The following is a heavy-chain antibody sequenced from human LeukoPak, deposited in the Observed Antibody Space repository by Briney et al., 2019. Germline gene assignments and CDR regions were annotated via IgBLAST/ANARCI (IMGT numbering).Heavy chain of an antibody. CDR3: AKNTRYNWNDDAFDI. Sequence: PGGSLRLSCVASGFTFSSYGMRWVRQAPGKGLEWVAFIRYDGSDNKYADSVKGRFTISRDNSKNTLYLHMKSLTTEDTAVYYCAKNTRYNWNDDAFDIWGQGTVVTVSS. J-gene: IGHJ3*02. CDR1: GFTFSSYG. CDR2: IRYDGSDN. D-gene: IGHD1-1*01. V-gene: IGHV3-30*02.